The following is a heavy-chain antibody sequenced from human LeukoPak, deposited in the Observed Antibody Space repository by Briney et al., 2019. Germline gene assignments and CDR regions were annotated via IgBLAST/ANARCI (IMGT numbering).Heavy chain of an antibody. CDR3: ARDCGSLGFDP. J-gene: IGHJ5*02. Sequence: GGSLRLSCAASGFTFSSYSMNWVRQAPGKGLEWVSSISSSSSYIYYADSVKGRFTISRDNAKNSLYLQMNSLRAEDTAVYYCARDCGSLGFDPWGQGTLVTVSS. V-gene: IGHV3-21*01. CDR2: ISSSSSYI. D-gene: IGHD2-21*01. CDR1: GFTFSSYS.